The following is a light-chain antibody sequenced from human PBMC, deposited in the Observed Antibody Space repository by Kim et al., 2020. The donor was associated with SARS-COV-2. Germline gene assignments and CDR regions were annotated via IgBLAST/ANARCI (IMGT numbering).Light chain of an antibody. V-gene: IGKV1D-13*01. CDR2: AAS. CDR3: QQFYNYPIT. CDR1: QGISSA. Sequence: AIQLTQSPSSLSASIGDRVTITCRTSQGISSAFAWYQQKPGKSPKLLIYAASILQSGVPSRFSGSGSGTDFTLTISCLQPEDFATYYCQQFYNYPITFGQGTRVEIK. J-gene: IGKJ5*01.